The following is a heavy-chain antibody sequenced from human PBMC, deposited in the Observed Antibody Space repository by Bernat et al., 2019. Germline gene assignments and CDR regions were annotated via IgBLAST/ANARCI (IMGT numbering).Heavy chain of an antibody. Sequence: EVQLVQSGAEVKKPGESLKISCKGSGYSFTNYWVAWVRQMPGKGLEWMGIIYPGDSNTIYSPSFQGQVTFSADKSISTAYLQWSSLKASDTAIYYCARDGGWPKALDYWGQGTLVTVSS. J-gene: IGHJ4*02. D-gene: IGHD2-15*01. CDR2: IYPGDSNT. V-gene: IGHV5-51*01. CDR3: ARDGGWPKALDY. CDR1: GYSFTNYW.